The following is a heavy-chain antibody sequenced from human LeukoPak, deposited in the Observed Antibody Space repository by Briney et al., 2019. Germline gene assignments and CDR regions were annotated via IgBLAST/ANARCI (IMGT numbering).Heavy chain of an antibody. CDR2: IIPILGIA. CDR1: GGTFSSYA. V-gene: IGHV1-69*04. D-gene: IGHD4-11*01. CDR3: ARGLYRSTPPN. Sequence: SVNVSCKASGGTFSSYAISWVRQAPGQGLEWMGRIIPILGIANYAQKFQGRVTITADKSTSTAYMELSSLRSEDTAVYYCARGLYRSTPPNWGQGTLVTVSS. J-gene: IGHJ4*02.